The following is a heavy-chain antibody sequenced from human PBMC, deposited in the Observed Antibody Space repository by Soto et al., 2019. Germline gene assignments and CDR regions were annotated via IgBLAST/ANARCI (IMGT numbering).Heavy chain of an antibody. CDR1: GGTFSSYA. V-gene: IGHV1-69*12. Sequence: QVQLVQSGAEVKKPGSSVKVSCKASGGTFSSYAISWVRQAPGQGLEWMGGIIPIFGTANYAQKFQGRVTITADESTSTANMELSSLRSEDTAVYYCARGVVAATYNWFDPWGQGTLVTVSS. CDR3: ARGVVAATYNWFDP. CDR2: IIPIFGTA. D-gene: IGHD2-15*01. J-gene: IGHJ5*02.